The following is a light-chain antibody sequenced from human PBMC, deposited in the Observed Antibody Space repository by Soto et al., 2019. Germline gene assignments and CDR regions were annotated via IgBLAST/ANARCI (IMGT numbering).Light chain of an antibody. J-gene: IGKJ1*01. Sequence: EIVFTQSPGTLSLSPGERATLACRASQSGSSNYFDWYQQTPGQAPWLLIYGISSRATGIPDRFSGSGSGTDFSLTISRLEPEAFAVYCCEQYGSCPRTFGQGNKVEIK. V-gene: IGKV3-20*01. CDR1: QSGSSNY. CDR2: GIS. CDR3: EQYGSCPRT.